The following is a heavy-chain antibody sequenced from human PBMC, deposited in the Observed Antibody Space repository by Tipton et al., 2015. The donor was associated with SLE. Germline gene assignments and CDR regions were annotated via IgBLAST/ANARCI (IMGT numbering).Heavy chain of an antibody. CDR2: IYSNGET. CDR1: EFTVSNSY. J-gene: IGHJ4*02. Sequence: GSLRLSCEASEFTVSNSYMSWVRQAPGKGLEWVSSIYSNGETYYRDSVRGRFTISRDNSDNTVYLQMNTMRTEDTALYFCARGGYVSFDLWGQGTRVTVSS. V-gene: IGHV3-53*01. CDR3: ARGGYVSFDL. D-gene: IGHD5-12*01.